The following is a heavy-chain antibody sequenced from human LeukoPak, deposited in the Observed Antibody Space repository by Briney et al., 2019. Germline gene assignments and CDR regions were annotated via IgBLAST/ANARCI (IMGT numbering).Heavy chain of an antibody. CDR3: ARDNSSGAHFDY. CDR1: GGTFSSYA. V-gene: IGHV1-69*04. D-gene: IGHD6-19*01. Sequence: SVKVSCKASGGTFSSYAISWVRQAPGQGLEWMGRIIPILGIANYAQKFQGRVTITADKSTSTAYMELSSLRSEVTAVYYCARDNSSGAHFDYWGQGTLVTVSS. J-gene: IGHJ4*02. CDR2: IIPILGIA.